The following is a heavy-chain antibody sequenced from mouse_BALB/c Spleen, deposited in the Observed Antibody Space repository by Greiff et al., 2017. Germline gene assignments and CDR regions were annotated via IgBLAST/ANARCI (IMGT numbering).Heavy chain of an antibody. J-gene: IGHJ4*01. CDR2: ISSGSSTI. CDR1: GFTFSSFG. CDR3: ARGGNLRAMDY. V-gene: IGHV5-17*02. D-gene: IGHD2-1*01. Sequence: EVHLVESGGGLVQPGGSRKLSCAASGFTFSSFGMHWVRQAPEKGLEWVAYISSGSSTIYYADTVKGRFTISRDNPKNTLFLQMTSLRSEDTAMYYCARGGNLRAMDYWGQGTSVTVSS.